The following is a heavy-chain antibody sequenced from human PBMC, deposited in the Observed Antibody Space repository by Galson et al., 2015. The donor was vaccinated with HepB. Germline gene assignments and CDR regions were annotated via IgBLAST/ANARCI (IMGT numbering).Heavy chain of an antibody. D-gene: IGHD3-3*01. J-gene: IGHJ5*02. CDR3: AREQYDTYYDFLNWFDP. Sequence: SVKVSCKASGYTFTSYYMHWVRQAPGQGLEWMGIINPSGGSTSYAQKFQGRVTMTRDTSTSTVYMELSSLRSEDTAVYYCAREQYDTYYDFLNWFDPWGQGTLVTVSS. CDR2: INPSGGST. V-gene: IGHV1-46*03. CDR1: GYTFTSYY.